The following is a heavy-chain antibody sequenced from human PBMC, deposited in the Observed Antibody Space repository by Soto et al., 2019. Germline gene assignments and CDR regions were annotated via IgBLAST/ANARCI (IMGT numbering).Heavy chain of an antibody. CDR3: ARAPSLSIAVAGRGWFDP. J-gene: IGHJ5*02. CDR1: GGTFSSYA. Sequence: QVQLVQSGAEVKKPGSSVKVSCKASGGTFSSYAISWVRQAPGQGLEWMGGIIPIFGTANYAQKFQGRVTITGDKSTSTAYMELSSLRSEDTAVYYCARAPSLSIAVAGRGWFDPWGQGTLVTVSS. CDR2: IIPIFGTA. V-gene: IGHV1-69*06. D-gene: IGHD6-19*01.